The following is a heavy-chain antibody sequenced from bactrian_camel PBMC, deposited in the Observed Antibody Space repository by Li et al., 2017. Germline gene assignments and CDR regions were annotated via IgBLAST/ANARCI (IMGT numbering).Heavy chain of an antibody. CDR3: AETEKHCTLAALLQPDAS. D-gene: IGHD1*01. CDR1: GRTHSTHC. CDR2: VDSAGRQ. J-gene: IGHJ6*01. V-gene: IGHV3S24*01. Sequence: HVQLVESGGGSVQSGGSLTLSCAASGRTHSTHCMGWFRRRPDKEREGVATVDSAGRQTYADSVKGRFTISLDNAKNTLLLQMNSLNSEDTGMYLCAETEKHCTLAALLQPDASWGQGTQVTVS.